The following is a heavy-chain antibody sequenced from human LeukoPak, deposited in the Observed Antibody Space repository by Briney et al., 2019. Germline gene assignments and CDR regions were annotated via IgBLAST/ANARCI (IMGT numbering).Heavy chain of an antibody. CDR2: INPNSGGT. V-gene: IGHV1-2*04. Sequence: ASVKVSCKASGYTFTGYYMHWVRQAPGQGLEWMGWINPNSGGTNYAQKFQGWVIMTRDTSISTAYMELSRLRSDDTAVYYCARDSHGSGSYGDWGQGTLVTVSS. J-gene: IGHJ4*02. D-gene: IGHD3-10*01. CDR1: GYTFTGYY. CDR3: ARDSHGSGSYGD.